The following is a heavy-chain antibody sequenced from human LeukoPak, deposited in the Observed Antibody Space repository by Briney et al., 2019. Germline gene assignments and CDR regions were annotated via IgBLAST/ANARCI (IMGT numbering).Heavy chain of an antibody. J-gene: IGHJ4*02. V-gene: IGHV3-66*01. CDR3: VRDSYSRDLDY. CDR2: IYSGGST. D-gene: IGHD3-22*01. Sequence: GGSLRLSCAASGFTVSSNYMSWVRQAPGKGLEWVSVIYSGGSTYYADSVKGRFTISRDNAKNSLYLQMNSLRAEDTAVYYCVRDSYSRDLDYWGQGTLVTVSS. CDR1: GFTVSSNY.